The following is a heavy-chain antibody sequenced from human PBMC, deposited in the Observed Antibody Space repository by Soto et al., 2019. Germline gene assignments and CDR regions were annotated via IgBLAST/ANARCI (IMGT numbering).Heavy chain of an antibody. CDR1: GGSISSGSYY. Sequence: QVQLQDSGPGLVKPSQTLSLTCTVSGGSISSGSYYWSWIRQHPGKGLEWIGYIYYSGSTYYNPSLKSRVTISVDTSKNQFSLNLSSVTAADTAVYYCAIYDSSGSRGFQHWGQGTLVTVSS. CDR3: AIYDSSGSRGFQH. V-gene: IGHV4-31*03. D-gene: IGHD3-22*01. J-gene: IGHJ1*01. CDR2: IYYSGST.